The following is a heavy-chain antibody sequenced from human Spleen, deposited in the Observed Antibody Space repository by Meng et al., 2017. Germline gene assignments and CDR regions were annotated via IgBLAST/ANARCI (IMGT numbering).Heavy chain of an antibody. CDR1: GFTFSSYA. CDR2: ISYDGSNK. D-gene: IGHD6-19*01. V-gene: IGHV3-30*04. Sequence: GESLKISCAASGFTFSSYAMHWVRQAPGKGLEWVAVISYDGSNKYYADSVKGRFTISRDNSKNTLYLQMNSLRAEDTAVYYCARVLRDGSSGWYWFSDYYYGMDVWGQGTTVTVSS. J-gene: IGHJ6*02. CDR3: ARVLRDGSSGWYWFSDYYYGMDV.